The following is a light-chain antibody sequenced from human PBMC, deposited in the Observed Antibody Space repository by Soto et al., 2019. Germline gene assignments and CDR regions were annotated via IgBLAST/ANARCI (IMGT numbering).Light chain of an antibody. CDR1: SSDVGGYNY. CDR3: SSYTSSSTVV. V-gene: IGLV2-14*01. Sequence: QSALTQPASVSGSPGQSITISCTGTSSDVGGYNYVSWYQQHPGKAPKLMIYDVSNRPSGVSNPFSGSKSGNTASLTISGLQAEDEADYYCSSYTSSSTVVFGGGTKLIV. CDR2: DVS. J-gene: IGLJ2*01.